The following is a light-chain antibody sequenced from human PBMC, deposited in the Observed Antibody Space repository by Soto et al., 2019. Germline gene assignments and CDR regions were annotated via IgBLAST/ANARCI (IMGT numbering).Light chain of an antibody. CDR3: QQYDNWSPLT. Sequence: IVMTQSPATLSVSPGERATLSCRASQSVGGDLAWYQRKPGQAPRLLIYGASSRAPGIPARFSGSGSGTEFTLTISSLQSEDIAVYYCQQYDNWSPLTFGGGTKVGIK. CDR2: GAS. CDR1: QSVGGD. J-gene: IGKJ4*01. V-gene: IGKV3-15*01.